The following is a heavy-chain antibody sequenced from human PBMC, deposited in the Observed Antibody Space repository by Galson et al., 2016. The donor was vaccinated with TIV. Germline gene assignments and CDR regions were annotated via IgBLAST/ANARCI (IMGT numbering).Heavy chain of an antibody. J-gene: IGHJ3*02. CDR2: IYPGNSDT. Sequence: QSGAEVKKPGESLKISCQGSGYSFATYWIAWVRQMPGKGLDWMGIIYPGNSDTRYSPSFQGQVTMSADMSSSIAYLQWYSLKASDTAIYYCARRKAGDAFDIWGQGTMVIVSS. CDR1: GYSFATYW. V-gene: IGHV5-51*03. D-gene: IGHD6-19*01. CDR3: ARRKAGDAFDI.